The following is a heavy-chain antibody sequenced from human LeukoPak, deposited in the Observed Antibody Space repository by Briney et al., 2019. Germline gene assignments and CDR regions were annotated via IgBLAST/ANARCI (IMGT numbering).Heavy chain of an antibody. CDR1: GYTFTSYD. CDR2: MNPNSGNT. J-gene: IGHJ4*02. V-gene: IGHV1-8*03. CDR3: ARAHANDYGDYFPDY. Sequence: ASVKVSCKASGYTFTSYDINWVRQATGQGLEWMGWMNPNSGNTGYAQKFQGRVTITRNTSISTAYIELSSLRSEDTAVYYCARAHANDYGDYFPDYWGQGTLVTVSS. D-gene: IGHD4-17*01.